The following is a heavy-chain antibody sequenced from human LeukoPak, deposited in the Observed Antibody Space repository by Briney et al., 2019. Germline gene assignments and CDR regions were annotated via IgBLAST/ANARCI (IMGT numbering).Heavy chain of an antibody. D-gene: IGHD1-26*01. CDR2: IYSGGST. CDR1: GFTVSSNY. V-gene: IGHV3-66*01. CDR3: ARGMDQWELLFDY. J-gene: IGHJ4*02. Sequence: GGSLRLSCAASGFTVSSNYMSWVRQAPGKGLEWVSVIYSGGSTYSADSVKGRFTISRDNSKNTLYLQMNSLRAEDTAVYYCARGMDQWELLFDYWGQGTLVTVSS.